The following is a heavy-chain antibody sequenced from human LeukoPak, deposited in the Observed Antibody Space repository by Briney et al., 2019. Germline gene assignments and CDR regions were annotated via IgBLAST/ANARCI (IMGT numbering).Heavy chain of an antibody. CDR2: VSHSGTT. V-gene: IGHV4-34*01. CDR1: GGSFSGYY. CDR3: ATSGWNGGGGFDP. Sequence: SETLSLTCDVSGGSFSGYYWSWIRQPPGKGLEWIGEVSHSGTTNYNPSLKSRVSMSVGAPSTQFSLIMTSVTAADTAVYYCATSGWNGGGGFDPWGQGTLVIVSS. D-gene: IGHD3-16*01. J-gene: IGHJ5*02.